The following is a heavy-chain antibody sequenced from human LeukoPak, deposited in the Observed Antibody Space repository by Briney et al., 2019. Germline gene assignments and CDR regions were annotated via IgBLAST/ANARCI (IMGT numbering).Heavy chain of an antibody. D-gene: IGHD5-18*01. Sequence: GGSLRLSCAASGFSFSRYWMSWVRQAPGKGLEWVANIKQDGSEKYYVDSVKGRFTISRDNAKNSLYLQMNSLRAEDTAVYYCVREEYSLFDYWGQGTLVTVSS. CDR1: GFSFSRYW. J-gene: IGHJ4*02. CDR3: VREEYSLFDY. CDR2: IKQDGSEK. V-gene: IGHV3-7*01.